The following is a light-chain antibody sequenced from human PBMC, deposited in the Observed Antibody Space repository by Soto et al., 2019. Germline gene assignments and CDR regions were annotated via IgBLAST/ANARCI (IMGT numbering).Light chain of an antibody. CDR2: GAS. J-gene: IGKJ5*01. Sequence: EVAMTLSPATLSASPWERFTLSCMASQSVSSDLAWYQQKPGQAPRLLIYGASNRATGIPARFSGSGSGTDFTLTISSLEPEDFAVYYCQHRSTWPVSFGQGTRLEIK. V-gene: IGKV3-11*01. CDR1: QSVSSD. CDR3: QHRSTWPVS.